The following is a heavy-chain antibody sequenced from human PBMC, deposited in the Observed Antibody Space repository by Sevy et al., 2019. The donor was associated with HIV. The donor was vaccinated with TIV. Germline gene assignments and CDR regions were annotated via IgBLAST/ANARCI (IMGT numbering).Heavy chain of an antibody. Sequence: GGSLRFSCAASGFTFSSYAMSWVRQAPGKGLEWVSAISGSGGSTYYADSVKGRFTISRDNSKNTLYLQMNSLRAEDTAVYYCATDLERILSIVVVPAAAFDPWGQGTLVTVSS. CDR1: GFTFSSYA. V-gene: IGHV3-23*01. J-gene: IGHJ5*02. CDR2: ISGSGGST. D-gene: IGHD2-2*01. CDR3: ATDLERILSIVVVPAAAFDP.